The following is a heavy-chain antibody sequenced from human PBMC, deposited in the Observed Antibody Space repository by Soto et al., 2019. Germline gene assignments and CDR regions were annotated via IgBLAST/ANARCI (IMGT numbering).Heavy chain of an antibody. Sequence: SETLSLTCAVYGVSFTGYYWSWIRQPPGKGLEWIGEINHSGSTNYNPSLKSRVTISIDTYKKQFSLKLSSVTAADTAVYYCARHTPIRFYGDSVGPTDYWGQGPLVTVSS. V-gene: IGHV4-34*01. CDR1: GVSFTGYY. D-gene: IGHD4-17*01. CDR2: INHSGST. J-gene: IGHJ4*02. CDR3: ARHTPIRFYGDSVGPTDY.